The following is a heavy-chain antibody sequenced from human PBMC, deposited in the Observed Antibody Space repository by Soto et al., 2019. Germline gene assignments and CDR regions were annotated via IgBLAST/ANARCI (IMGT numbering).Heavy chain of an antibody. CDR3: APCPLSSRSLHS. CDR1: GYNLSQFL. V-gene: IGHV5-51*01. CDR2: IYPGDHET. Sequence: PGSSLQSSDQLSGYNLSQFLLGRVRPLPGKGLEWLGIIYPGDHETRYSPSFHGKVTISADKSINTAYLQWNSLEASDTAFYFWAPCPLSSRSLHS. D-gene: IGHD6-13*01. J-gene: IGHJ5*01.